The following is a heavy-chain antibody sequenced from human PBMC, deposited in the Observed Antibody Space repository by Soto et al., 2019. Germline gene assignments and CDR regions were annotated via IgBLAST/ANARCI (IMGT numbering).Heavy chain of an antibody. CDR2: INQDGSEK. J-gene: IGHJ6*02. V-gene: IGHV3-7*01. Sequence: EVQLVESGGGLVQPGGSLRLSCAASGFTFSSYGMSWVRQAPGKGLEWVANINQDGSEKYYVDSVKGRFTISRDNAKNGLYLQMNGMRAQDTSVYYSARGPSDMAVAGTLRYHYYYGMDVWGQGTTVTVSS. CDR1: GFTFSSYG. CDR3: ARGPSDMAVAGTLRYHYYYGMDV. D-gene: IGHD6-19*01.